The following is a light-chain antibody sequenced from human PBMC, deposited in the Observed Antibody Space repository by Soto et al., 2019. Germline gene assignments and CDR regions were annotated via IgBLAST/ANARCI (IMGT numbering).Light chain of an antibody. CDR2: TNN. J-gene: IGLJ2*01. CDR1: SSNIGSNT. CDR3: AAWDDSLNGRV. V-gene: IGLV1-44*01. Sequence: QAVVTQPPSASGPPGQRVTISCSGSSSNIGSNTVDWYQQVPGTAPKLLIYTNNQRPSGVPDRFSGSKSGTSASLAISGLQSEDEADYYCAAWDDSLNGRVFGGGTKLTVL.